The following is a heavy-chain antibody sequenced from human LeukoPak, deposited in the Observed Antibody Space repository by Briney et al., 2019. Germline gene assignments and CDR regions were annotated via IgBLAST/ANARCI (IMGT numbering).Heavy chain of an antibody. CDR3: ARDLDAGIAAAGHYYYYGMDV. CDR2: MNPNSGNT. CDR1: GYTFTSYD. J-gene: IGHJ6*02. D-gene: IGHD6-13*01. V-gene: IGHV1-8*01. Sequence: ASVKVSCKASGYTFTSYDINWVRQATGQGLEWMGWMNPNSGNTGYAQKFQGRVTMTRNTSISTAYMELSSLRSEDTAVYYCARDLDAGIAAAGHYYYYGMDVWGQGTTVTVSS.